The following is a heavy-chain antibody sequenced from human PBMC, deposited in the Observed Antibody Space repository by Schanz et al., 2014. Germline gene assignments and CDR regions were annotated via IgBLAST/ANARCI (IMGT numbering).Heavy chain of an antibody. CDR1: GGTFSTYT. CDR3: ARDPSFSMVRGVIIDSYYYGMDV. Sequence: QVQLVQSGAEVKKPGSSVKVSCKASGGTFSTYTISWVRQAPGQGLEWMGRIIPILGIANYAQKFQGRVTMTTDTSTSTAYMELRSLRSDDTAVFYCARDPSFSMVRGVIIDSYYYGMDVWGQGTTVTVSS. J-gene: IGHJ6*02. CDR2: IIPILGIA. D-gene: IGHD3-10*01. V-gene: IGHV1-69*08.